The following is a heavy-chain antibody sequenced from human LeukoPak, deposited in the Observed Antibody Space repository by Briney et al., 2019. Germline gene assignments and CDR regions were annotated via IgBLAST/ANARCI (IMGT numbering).Heavy chain of an antibody. D-gene: IGHD6-13*01. Sequence: GGSLRLSCAASGFTFSSYVMHWVRQAPGKGLEWVAIISYDGSNEYYADSVKGRFTISRDNAKNSLYLQMNSLRAEDTAVYYCARGPAAGYYFDYWGQGTLVTVSS. CDR1: GFTFSSYV. J-gene: IGHJ4*02. CDR2: ISYDGSNE. CDR3: ARGPAAGYYFDY. V-gene: IGHV3-30*07.